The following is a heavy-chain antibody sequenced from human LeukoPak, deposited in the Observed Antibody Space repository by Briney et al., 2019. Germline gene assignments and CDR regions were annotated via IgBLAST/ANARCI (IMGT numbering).Heavy chain of an antibody. V-gene: IGHV4-30-2*01. D-gene: IGHD1-26*01. Sequence: SQTLSLTCTVSGGSISSGGYYWSWIRQPPGKGLEWIGYIYHSGSTYYNPSLKSRVTISVDRSKNQFSLKLSSVTAADTAVYYCARGRDVGATIVYWGQGTLVTVSS. J-gene: IGHJ4*02. CDR3: ARGRDVGATIVY. CDR2: IYHSGST. CDR1: GGSISSGGYY.